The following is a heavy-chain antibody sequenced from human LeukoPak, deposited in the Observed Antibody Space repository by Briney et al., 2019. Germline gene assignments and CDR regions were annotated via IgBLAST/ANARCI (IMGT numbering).Heavy chain of an antibody. CDR1: GFTVSSNY. D-gene: IGHD6-19*01. CDR2: IYSGGST. Sequence: GGSLRLSCAASGFTVSSNYMSWVRQAPGKGLEWVSVIYSGGSTYYADSVKGRFTISRANSKNTLYLQMNSLRAEDTAVYYCARAPVSRYYYYGMDVWGQGTTVTVSS. CDR3: ARAPVSRYYYYGMDV. J-gene: IGHJ6*02. V-gene: IGHV3-53*01.